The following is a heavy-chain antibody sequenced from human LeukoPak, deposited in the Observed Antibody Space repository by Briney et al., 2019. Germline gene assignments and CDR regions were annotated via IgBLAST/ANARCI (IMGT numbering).Heavy chain of an antibody. D-gene: IGHD6-19*01. J-gene: IGHJ3*02. Sequence: PSETLSLTCTVPGGSITSYYWSWIRQPPGKGLEWIGHVFHSGSTNYNPSPKSRVTISVDTSKNQFSLKLSSVTAADTAVYYCTRPYSSGWYGTFSIWGQGTMVTVSS. CDR3: TRPYSSGWYGTFSI. CDR2: VFHSGST. V-gene: IGHV4-59*01. CDR1: GGSITSYY.